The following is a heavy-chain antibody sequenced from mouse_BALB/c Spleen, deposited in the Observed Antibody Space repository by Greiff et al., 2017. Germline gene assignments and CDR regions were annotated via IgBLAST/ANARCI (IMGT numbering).Heavy chain of an antibody. CDR2: ISTYYGNT. V-gene: IGHV1-67*01. CDR3: ARDGYLGDY. CDR1: GYTFTDYA. Sequence: QVQLKQSGPELVRPGVSVKISCKGSGYTFTDYAMHWVKQSHAKSLEWIGVISTYYGNTNYNQKFKGKATMTVDKSSSTAYMELARLTSEDSAIYYCARDGYLGDYWGQGTSVTVSS. J-gene: IGHJ4*01. D-gene: IGHD2-3*01.